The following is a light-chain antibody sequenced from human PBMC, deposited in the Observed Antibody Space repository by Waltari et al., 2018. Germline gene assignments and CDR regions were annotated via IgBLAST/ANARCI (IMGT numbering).Light chain of an antibody. CDR1: SCTTGSHN. CDR2: KNG. J-gene: IGLJ3*02. Sequence: VLPQAPSASGTPGLCLTHSCHGTSCTTGSHNVHWYQQLPGTATTLLIYKNGQRPSGVPGRFSGSKFGTSASLAIRVLRSEDEADYFCAACDDNLSGHWVFGGGTKLTVL. V-gene: IGLV1-47*01. CDR3: AACDDNLSGHWV.